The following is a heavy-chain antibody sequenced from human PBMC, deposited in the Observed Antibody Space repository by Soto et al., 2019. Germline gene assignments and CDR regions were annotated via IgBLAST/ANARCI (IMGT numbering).Heavy chain of an antibody. CDR3: TTAVPIVGAPTYACDI. Sequence: WWSLGLSWAISGFSVSSNYLSWVRQAPGKGLEWVGRIKSKTDGGTTDYAAPVKGRFTISRDDSKNTLYLQMNSLKTEDTAVDYCTTAVPIVGAPTYACDIWGQGTRVIVSS. J-gene: IGHJ3*02. CDR1: GFSVSSNY. D-gene: IGHD1-26*01. CDR2: IKSKTDGGTT. V-gene: IGHV3-15*01.